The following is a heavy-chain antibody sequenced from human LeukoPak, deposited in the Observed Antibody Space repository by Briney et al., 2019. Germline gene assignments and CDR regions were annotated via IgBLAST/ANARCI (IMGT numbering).Heavy chain of an antibody. D-gene: IGHD4-11*01. J-gene: IGHJ6*04. V-gene: IGHV3-48*03. CDR2: ISSSGSTI. Sequence: GGSLRLSCAASGFTFSTYEMIWVRQAPGKGLAWVAYISSSGSTIYQADSVKGRFTISRDNAKNSLYLQMNSLRAEDTASYYCARIPDYSNLSPGMDVWGKGTTVTVSS. CDR3: ARIPDYSNLSPGMDV. CDR1: GFTFSTYE.